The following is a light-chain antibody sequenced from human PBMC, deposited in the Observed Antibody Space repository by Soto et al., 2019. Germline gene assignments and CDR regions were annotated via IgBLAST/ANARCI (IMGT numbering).Light chain of an antibody. Sequence: QSVLTQPPSVSGAPGQWVSISCTGSSSNIGAGYNVHWYQMVPGTAPKLLVFNNNNRPSGVPGRFSGSKSGTSASLAIPGLPAEDDADYYCQSYDTSLSGHVSGGGTKLTVL. V-gene: IGLV1-40*01. CDR2: NNN. CDR1: SSNIGAGYN. J-gene: IGLJ3*02. CDR3: QSYDTSLSGHV.